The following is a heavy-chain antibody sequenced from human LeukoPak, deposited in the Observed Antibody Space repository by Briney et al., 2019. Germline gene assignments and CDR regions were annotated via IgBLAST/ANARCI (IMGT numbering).Heavy chain of an antibody. J-gene: IGHJ4*02. CDR3: AKGFRSGWYLDYFDY. CDR2: ISGSGGST. V-gene: IGHV3-23*01. D-gene: IGHD6-19*01. CDR1: GFTSSSYA. Sequence: GGSLRLSCAASGFTSSSYAMSWVRQAPGKGLEWVSAISGSGGSTYYADSVKGRFTISRDNSKNTLYLQMNSLRAEDTAVYYCAKGFRSGWYLDYFDYGGQGTLVTVSS.